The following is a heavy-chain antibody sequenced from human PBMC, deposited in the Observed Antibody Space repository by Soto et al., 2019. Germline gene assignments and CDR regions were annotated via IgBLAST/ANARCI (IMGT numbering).Heavy chain of an antibody. J-gene: IGHJ6*02. Sequence: EVQLVESGGGLVQPGGSLKLSCAASGFTFSGSAMHWVRQASGKGLEWVGRIRSKANSYATAYAASVKGRFTISRDDSKKRAYLQMKSLKTEHTAVYYCTRLSGRLGGYCSGGSCYETYGMDVWGQGTTVTVSS. CDR3: TRLSGRLGGYCSGGSCYETYGMDV. D-gene: IGHD2-15*01. V-gene: IGHV3-73*02. CDR2: IRSKANSYAT. CDR1: GFTFSGSA.